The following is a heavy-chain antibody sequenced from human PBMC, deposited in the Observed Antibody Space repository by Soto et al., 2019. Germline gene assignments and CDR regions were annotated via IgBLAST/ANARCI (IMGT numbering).Heavy chain of an antibody. CDR1: GFTFSSYA. Sequence: PGGSLRLSCAASGFTFSSYAMSWVRQAPGKGLEWVSTLSGSGGNAYYADSVKGRFSISRDNSKNTLRLQMNSLRADDTAVYYCAKDGASGSYPPYYYFGMDVWGQGTTVTV. CDR3: AKDGASGSYPPYYYFGMDV. J-gene: IGHJ6*02. V-gene: IGHV3-23*01. D-gene: IGHD1-26*01. CDR2: LSGSGGNA.